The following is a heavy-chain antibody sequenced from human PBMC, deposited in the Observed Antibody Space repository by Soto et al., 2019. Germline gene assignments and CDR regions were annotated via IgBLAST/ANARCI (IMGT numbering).Heavy chain of an antibody. CDR3: ARGDQPPGGTIFGVVIGDGMDV. CDR2: ISYDGSNK. Sequence: QVQLVESGGGVVQPGRSLRLSCAASGFTFSSYAMHWVRQAPGKGLEWVAVISYDGSNKYYADSVKGRFTISRDNSKNXLYLQMNSLRAEDTAVYYCARGDQPPGGTIFGVVIGDGMDVWGQGTTVTVSS. D-gene: IGHD3-3*01. CDR1: GFTFSSYA. V-gene: IGHV3-30-3*01. J-gene: IGHJ6*02.